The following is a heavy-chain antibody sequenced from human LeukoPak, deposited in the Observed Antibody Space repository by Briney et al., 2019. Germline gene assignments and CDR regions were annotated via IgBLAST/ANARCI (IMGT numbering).Heavy chain of an antibody. CDR2: IYWDDDK. J-gene: IGHJ6*03. V-gene: IGHV2-5*02. D-gene: IGHD6-19*01. CDR3: ARHKIAVAGKGNYYYYYMDV. CDR1: GFSLSTSGVG. Sequence: SGPTLVKPTQTLTLTCTFSGFSLSTSGVGVGWIRQPPGKALEWLALIYWDDDKRYSPSLKSRLTITKDTSKNQVVLTMTNMDPVDTATYYCARHKIAVAGKGNYYYYYMDVWGKGTTVTVSS.